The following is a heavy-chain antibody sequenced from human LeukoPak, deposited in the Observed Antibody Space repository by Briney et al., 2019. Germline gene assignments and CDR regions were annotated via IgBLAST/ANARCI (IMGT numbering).Heavy chain of an antibody. J-gene: IGHJ4*02. CDR2: INPNSGGT. Sequence: ASVKVSCKASGYTFTGYYMHWVRQAPGQVLEWMGWINPNSGGTNYAQKFQGRVTLTSDTSINTAYMELSRLRSDDTAVYYCARVLRYYDILSKPFDYWGQGTLITVSS. CDR3: ARVLRYYDILSKPFDY. V-gene: IGHV1-2*02. CDR1: GYTFTGYY. D-gene: IGHD3-9*01.